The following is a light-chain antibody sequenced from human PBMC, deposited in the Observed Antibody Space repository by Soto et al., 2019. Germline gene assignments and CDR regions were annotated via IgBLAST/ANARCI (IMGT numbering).Light chain of an antibody. CDR2: DVS. Sequence: QSVLTQPASVSGSPGQSITISCTGTSSDVGGYNYVSWYQQHPGKAPKLMIYDVSNRPSGVSNRFSGSQSGNTASLTISGLQAEDEDDYYCSSYTSSSTPYVFGTGTKVTVL. J-gene: IGLJ1*01. CDR3: SSYTSSSTPYV. CDR1: SSDVGGYNY. V-gene: IGLV2-14*01.